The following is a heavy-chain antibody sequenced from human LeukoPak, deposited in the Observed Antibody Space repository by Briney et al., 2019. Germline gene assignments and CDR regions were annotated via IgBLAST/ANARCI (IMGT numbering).Heavy chain of an antibody. D-gene: IGHD6-13*01. CDR3: GGGIAAAQRHWFDP. CDR1: GFTFSSYG. Sequence: GGSLRLSCAASGFTFSSYGMQWVRQAPGKGLEWVGVISYDGSTKCYADSVKGRFTISRDNSKNTLYLQMNSLRAEDTAVYYCGGGIAAAQRHWFDPWGQGTLVTVSS. J-gene: IGHJ5*02. V-gene: IGHV3-30*03. CDR2: ISYDGSTK.